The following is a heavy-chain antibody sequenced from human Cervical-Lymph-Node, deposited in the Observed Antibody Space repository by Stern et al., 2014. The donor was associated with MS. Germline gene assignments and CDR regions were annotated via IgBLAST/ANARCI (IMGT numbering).Heavy chain of an antibody. CDR3: ARMREYCSGGICFAGYYDS. D-gene: IGHD2-15*01. J-gene: IGHJ4*02. Sequence: QVTLRESGPVLVKPTETLTLTCSVSGFSLSNAAMGVSWIRQPPGKALDCLAHIFSTGETAYSTSLKSRLTISKDTSRSQVVLTMTNMDPVDTATYYCARMREYCSGGICFAGYYDSWGQGTLVTVSS. CDR2: IFSTGET. CDR1: GFSLSNAAMG. V-gene: IGHV2-26*01.